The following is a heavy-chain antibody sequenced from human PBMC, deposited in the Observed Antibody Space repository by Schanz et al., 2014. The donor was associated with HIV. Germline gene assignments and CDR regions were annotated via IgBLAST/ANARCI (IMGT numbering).Heavy chain of an antibody. CDR1: GFTFSACG. J-gene: IGHJ6*02. CDR2: ISFDGSNK. Sequence: VQLLESGGGLVQPGGSLRLSCATSGFTFSACGMHWVRQAPGKGLEWVAVISFDGSNKYYADSVKGRFTISRDNSKKTLYLQMKSLRPEDTAVYYCAKCPTMVRGTGMDVWGQGTTVTVSS. D-gene: IGHD3-10*01. CDR3: AKCPTMVRGTGMDV. V-gene: IGHV3-30*18.